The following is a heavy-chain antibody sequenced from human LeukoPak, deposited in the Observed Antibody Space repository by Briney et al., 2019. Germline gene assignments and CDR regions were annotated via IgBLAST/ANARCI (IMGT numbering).Heavy chain of an antibody. J-gene: IGHJ5*02. CDR1: GFSFSSYG. D-gene: IGHD1-1*01. CDR2: IRFDGNNK. V-gene: IGHV3-30*02. Sequence: GGSLRLSCAASGFSFSSYGMHWVRQAPSKGLEWVAFIRFDGNNKYYADSVKGRFTISRDNAKNSLYLQMNSLRAEDTAVYYCARERYKDWFDPWGQGTLVTVSS. CDR3: ARERYKDWFDP.